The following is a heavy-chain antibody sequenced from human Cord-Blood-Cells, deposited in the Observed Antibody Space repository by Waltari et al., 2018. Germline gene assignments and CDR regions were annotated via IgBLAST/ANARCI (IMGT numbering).Heavy chain of an antibody. J-gene: IGHJ4*02. D-gene: IGHD6-13*01. CDR2: INHSGST. CDR3: ATGSSWPKKGFDY. V-gene: IGHV4-34*01. Sequence: QVQLQQWGAGLLKPSETLSLTCAVYGGSFSGYYWSWIHQPPGKGLEWIGEINHSGSTNYNPSLKSRVTISVDTSKNQFSLKLSSVTAADTAVYYCATGSSWPKKGFDYWGQGTLVTVSS. CDR1: GGSFSGYY.